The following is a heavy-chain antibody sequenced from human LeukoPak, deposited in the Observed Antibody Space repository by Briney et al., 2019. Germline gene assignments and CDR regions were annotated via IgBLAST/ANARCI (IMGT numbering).Heavy chain of an antibody. Sequence: GGSLRLSCAASGFTFSSYAMSWVRQAPGKGLEWVSAISGSGGSTYYADSVKGRFTISRDNSKNTLYLQMNSLRAEDTAVYYCAKSIEACGGDCYRWAPLGYYFDYWGQGTLVTVSS. CDR1: GFTFSSYA. D-gene: IGHD2-21*02. J-gene: IGHJ4*02. CDR2: ISGSGGST. V-gene: IGHV3-23*01. CDR3: AKSIEACGGDCYRWAPLGYYFDY.